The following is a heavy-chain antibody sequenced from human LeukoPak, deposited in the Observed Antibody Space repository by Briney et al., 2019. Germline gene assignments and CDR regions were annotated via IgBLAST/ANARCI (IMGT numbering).Heavy chain of an antibody. J-gene: IGHJ3*02. CDR1: GFTFSSYG. D-gene: IGHD2-2*01. CDR3: AKDRTPPRYCSSTSCSNDAFDI. V-gene: IGHV3-30*02. Sequence: QAGGSLRLSCAASGFTFSSYGMHWVRQAPGKGLEWVAFIRYDGSNKYYADSVKGRFTISRDNSKNTLYLQMNSLRAEDTAVYYCAKDRTPPRYCSSTSCSNDAFDIWGQGTMVTVSS. CDR2: IRYDGSNK.